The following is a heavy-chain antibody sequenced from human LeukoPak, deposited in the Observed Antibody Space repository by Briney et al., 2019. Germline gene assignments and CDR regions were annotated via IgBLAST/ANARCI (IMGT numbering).Heavy chain of an antibody. J-gene: IGHJ4*02. CDR1: GGSFSGYY. CDR3: ARGNGSKGLDY. V-gene: IGHV4-34*01. CDR2: INHSGST. Sequence: RPSETLSLTCAVYGGSFSGYYWSWIRQPPGKGLEWIGEINHSGSTNYNPSLKSRVTISVDTSKNQFSLKLSSVTAADTAVYYCARGNGSKGLDYWGQGTLVTVSS.